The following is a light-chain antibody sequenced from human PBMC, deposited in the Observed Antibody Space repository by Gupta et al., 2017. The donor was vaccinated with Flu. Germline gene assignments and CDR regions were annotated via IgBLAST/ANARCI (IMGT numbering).Light chain of an antibody. CDR1: SSDIDSYKY. Sequence: HSALTQPASVSGSPGQSITISCTTSSSDIDSYKYVSWYQQHPGQAPKLLIYGDTNRPSGMSDRFSASESGDTASLTISGLQAEDEATYYCSSCVSSTTLVFGGGTKLTVL. CDR3: SSCVSSTTLV. CDR2: GDT. V-gene: IGLV2-14*01. J-gene: IGLJ2*01.